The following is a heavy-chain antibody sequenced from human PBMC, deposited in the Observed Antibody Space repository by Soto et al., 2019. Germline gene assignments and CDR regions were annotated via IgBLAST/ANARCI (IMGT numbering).Heavy chain of an antibody. Sequence: SETLSLTCTVSSGYISSYYWSWIRQPPGEGLEWIGYISYSGNTNYNPSLKSRVTISVDTSKNQFSLRLSSVTAADTAVYYCARNVDTAMAIDYWGQGTLVTVSS. J-gene: IGHJ4*02. CDR1: SGYISSYY. D-gene: IGHD5-18*01. V-gene: IGHV4-59*01. CDR3: ARNVDTAMAIDY. CDR2: ISYSGNT.